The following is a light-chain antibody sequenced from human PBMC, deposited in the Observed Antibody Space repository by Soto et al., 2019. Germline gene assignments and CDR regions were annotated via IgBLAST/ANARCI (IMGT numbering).Light chain of an antibody. Sequence: EIVLTQSRVTLPAYLGGRATLSCLASQSVTTKLAWYQQKPGQAPRLVIFGASSRATGIPDRFSGSGSGTEFTLTISSLQSEDFAVYYCQQYNNWPPITFGQGTKVDI. V-gene: IGKV3D-15*01. CDR1: QSVTTK. CDR3: QQYNNWPPIT. CDR2: GAS. J-gene: IGKJ1*01.